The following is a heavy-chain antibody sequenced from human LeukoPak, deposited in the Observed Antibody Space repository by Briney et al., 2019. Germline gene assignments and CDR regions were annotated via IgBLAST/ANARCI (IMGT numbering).Heavy chain of an antibody. D-gene: IGHD2-15*01. CDR3: SRAYCSGGSCYPGPY. Sequence: ASVKVSCKASGYTFTSYAMNWLRQAPGQGLEWMGWINTNTGNPTYAQGFTGRFVFSLDTSVSTAYLQISSLTAEDTAVYYCSRAYCSGGSCYPGPYWGQGTLVTVSS. J-gene: IGHJ4*02. V-gene: IGHV7-4-1*02. CDR2: INTNTGNP. CDR1: GYTFTSYA.